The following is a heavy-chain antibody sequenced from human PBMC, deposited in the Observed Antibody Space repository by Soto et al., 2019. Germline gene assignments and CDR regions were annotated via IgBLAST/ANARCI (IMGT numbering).Heavy chain of an antibody. Sequence: SETLSLTCAVYGGSFSGYYWSWIRQPPGKGLEWIGEINHSGSTNYNPSLKSRVTISVDTSKNQFSLKLSSVTAADTAVYYCASWTADYYGMDVWGQGTTVTVSS. CDR2: INHSGST. V-gene: IGHV4-34*01. D-gene: IGHD2-21*02. J-gene: IGHJ6*02. CDR3: ASWTADYYGMDV. CDR1: GGSFSGYY.